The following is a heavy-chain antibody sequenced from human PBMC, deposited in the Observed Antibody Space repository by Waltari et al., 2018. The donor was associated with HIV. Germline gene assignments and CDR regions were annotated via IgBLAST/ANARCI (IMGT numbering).Heavy chain of an antibody. D-gene: IGHD2-2*01. Sequence: QVQLQQWGAGLLKPSETLSLTCAVYGGSFSGYYWSWIRQPPGKGLEWIGEINHSGSTNYNPSLKSRVTISVDTSKNQFSLKLSSVTAADTAVYYCARGQWDIVVVPAAQSYYYGMDVWGQGTTVTVSS. CDR3: ARGQWDIVVVPAAQSYYYGMDV. CDR2: INHSGST. J-gene: IGHJ6*02. CDR1: GGSFSGYY. V-gene: IGHV4-34*01.